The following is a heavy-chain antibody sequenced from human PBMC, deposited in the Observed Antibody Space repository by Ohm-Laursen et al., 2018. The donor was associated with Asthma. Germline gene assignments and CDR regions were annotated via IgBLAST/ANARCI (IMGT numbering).Heavy chain of an antibody. D-gene: IGHD2-21*01. CDR3: ARSNGRDCFDV. Sequence: SLRLSCTAFGFTFSSYAMTWVRQAPGKGLEWVSAISGSGDNTYYADSVKGRFTISRDNSGNTLYLQMNSLRAEDTAVYYCARSNGRDCFDVWGQGTMVTVSS. CDR2: ISGSGDNT. V-gene: IGHV3-23*01. CDR1: GFTFSSYA. J-gene: IGHJ3*01.